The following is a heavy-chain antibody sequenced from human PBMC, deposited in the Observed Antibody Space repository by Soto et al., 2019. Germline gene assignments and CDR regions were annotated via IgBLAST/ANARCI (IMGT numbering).Heavy chain of an antibody. V-gene: IGHV1-2*02. CDR2: INPNSGGT. CDR1: GYTFTGYY. J-gene: IGHJ6*02. Sequence: ATVKVSCKASGYTFTGYYMHWVRQAPGQGLEWMGWINPNSGGTNYAQKFQGRVTMTRDTSISTAYMELSRLRSDDTAVYYCARETGVVVAATVRYGMDVWGQGTTVTVSS. CDR3: ARETGVVVAATVRYGMDV. D-gene: IGHD2-15*01.